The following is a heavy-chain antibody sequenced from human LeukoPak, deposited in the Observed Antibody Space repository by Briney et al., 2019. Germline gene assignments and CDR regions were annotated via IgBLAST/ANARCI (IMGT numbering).Heavy chain of an antibody. J-gene: IGHJ6*03. CDR1: GFTFSSYA. CDR3: AKGRITIFGVVMDYYYYMDV. D-gene: IGHD3-3*01. CDR2: ISSSGGST. Sequence: TGGSLRLSCAASGFTFSSYAMSWVRQAPGKGLEWVSAISSSGGSTYYADSVKGRFTISRDNSKNTLYLQMNSLRAEDTAVYYCAKGRITIFGVVMDYYYYMDVWGKGTTVTVSS. V-gene: IGHV3-23*01.